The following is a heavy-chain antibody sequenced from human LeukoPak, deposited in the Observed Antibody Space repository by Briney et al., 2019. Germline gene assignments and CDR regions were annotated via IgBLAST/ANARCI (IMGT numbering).Heavy chain of an antibody. CDR2: IYHSGST. D-gene: IGHD5-24*01. Sequence: PSETLSPTCAVYGGSFSGYYWGWIRQPPGKGLEWIGSIYHSGSTFYNPSLKSRVTISVDTSKNQFSLRLSSVTASDTAVYYCARHEAEMATILGNYWGQGTLVTVSS. V-gene: IGHV4-38-2*01. CDR3: ARHEAEMATILGNY. CDR1: GGSFSGYY. J-gene: IGHJ4*02.